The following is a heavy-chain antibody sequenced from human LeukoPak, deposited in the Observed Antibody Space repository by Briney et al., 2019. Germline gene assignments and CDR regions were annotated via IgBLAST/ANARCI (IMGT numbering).Heavy chain of an antibody. Sequence: ASVKVSCKASGYSFVGYGITWVRQAPGQGLEWMGWFNPENGNTNYAQKVQGRVTMTADTSTSTSYMELRSLRSDDTAVYYCARAPNYSGSGSFFSDYWGQGTLVTVSS. CDR3: ARAPNYSGSGSFFSDY. J-gene: IGHJ4*02. D-gene: IGHD3-10*01. CDR1: GYSFVGYG. CDR2: FNPENGNT. V-gene: IGHV1-18*01.